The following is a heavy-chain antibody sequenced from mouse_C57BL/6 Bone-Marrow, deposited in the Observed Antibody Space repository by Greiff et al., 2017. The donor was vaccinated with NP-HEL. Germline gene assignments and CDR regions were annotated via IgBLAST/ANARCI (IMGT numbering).Heavy chain of an antibody. CDR2: IYPGSGST. CDR3: ARKGAYYYGSSYEAY. Sequence: VQLQQPGAELVKPGASVKMSCKASGYTFTSYWITWVKQRPGQGLEWIGDIYPGSGSTNYNEKFKSKATLTVDTSSSTAYMQLSSLTSEDSAVYYCARKGAYYYGSSYEAYWGQGTLVTVSA. CDR1: GYTFTSYW. V-gene: IGHV1-55*01. J-gene: IGHJ3*01. D-gene: IGHD1-1*01.